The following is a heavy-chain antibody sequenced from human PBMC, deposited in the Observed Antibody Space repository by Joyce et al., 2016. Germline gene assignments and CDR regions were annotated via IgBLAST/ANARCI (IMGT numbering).Heavy chain of an antibody. CDR2: IFYTGST. D-gene: IGHD6-13*01. J-gene: IGHJ4*02. CDR1: GDSIGTYY. V-gene: IGHV4-59*01. CDR3: ARVGSSWSFGY. Sequence: QVQLQESGPGLVKPSETLSLTCTVSGDSIGTYYWNWIRQPPGKGLEWIGYIFYTGSTNYNPSLKSRVTMSVDMSMNQFSLNLNSVTAADTTVYYCARVGSSWSFGYWGQGTLVTVSS.